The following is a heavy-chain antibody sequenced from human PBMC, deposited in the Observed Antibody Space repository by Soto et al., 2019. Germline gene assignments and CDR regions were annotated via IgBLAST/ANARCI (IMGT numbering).Heavy chain of an antibody. D-gene: IGHD6-13*01. V-gene: IGHV4-39*01. CDR1: GGSISSSSY. J-gene: IGHJ6*02. Sequence: QLQLQESGPGLVKPSETLSLTCTVSGGSISSSSYWGWIRQPPGKGLEWIGSIYSIGSTYYNPSLKSRVTISVDPSKNQFSLKLSSVTAADTAVYYCRRSSRYSTDVWGQGTTVTVSS. CDR2: IYSIGST. CDR3: RRSSRYSTDV.